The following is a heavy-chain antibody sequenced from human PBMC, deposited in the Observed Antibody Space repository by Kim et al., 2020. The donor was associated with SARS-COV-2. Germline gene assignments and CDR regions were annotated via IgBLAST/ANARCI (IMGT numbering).Heavy chain of an antibody. V-gene: IGHV4-34*01. Sequence: SETLSLTCAVYGGSFSGYYWSWIRQPPGKGLEWIGEINHSGSTNYNPSLKSRVTISVDTSKNQFSLKLSSVTAADTAVYYCARGLRFLVGLLSHWLHPWG. D-gene: IGHD3-3*01. CDR2: INHSGST. CDR3: ARGLRFLVGLLSHWLHP. J-gene: IGHJ5*02. CDR1: GGSFSGYY.